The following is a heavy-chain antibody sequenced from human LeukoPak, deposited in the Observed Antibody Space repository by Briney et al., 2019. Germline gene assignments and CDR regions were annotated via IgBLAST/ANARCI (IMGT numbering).Heavy chain of an antibody. J-gene: IGHJ4*02. CDR2: ISTSGSTT. D-gene: IGHD5-12*01. V-gene: IGHV3-48*03. CDR1: GFTFSSFE. Sequence: PGGSLRLSCAASGFTFSSFEMNWVRQAPGKGVEWVSYISTSGSTTYYADSVKGRFTISRDNAKNSLYLQMNSLRAEDTAIYYCVREMGGYPFDHWGQGTLVTVSS. CDR3: VREMGGYPFDH.